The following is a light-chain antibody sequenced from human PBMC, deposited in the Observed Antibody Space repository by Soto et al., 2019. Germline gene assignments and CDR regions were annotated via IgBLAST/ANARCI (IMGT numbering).Light chain of an antibody. CDR3: QQYGSSPQT. V-gene: IGKV3-20*01. Sequence: ERVMTQSPVTLSVSPGESGTLSCRASQSVSSSYLAWYQQKPGQAPRLLIYGASSRATGIPDRFSGSGSGTDFTLTISRLEPEDFAVYYCQQYGSSPQTFGQGTKVDIK. CDR2: GAS. CDR1: QSVSSSY. J-gene: IGKJ1*01.